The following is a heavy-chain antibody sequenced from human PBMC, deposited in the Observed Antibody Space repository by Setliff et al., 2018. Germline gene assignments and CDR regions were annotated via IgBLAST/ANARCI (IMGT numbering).Heavy chain of an antibody. CDR1: GGSFSGYY. D-gene: IGHD2-21*02. CDR3: ARDLGHGGDSDY. CDR2: IYYSGST. V-gene: IGHV4-34*01. J-gene: IGHJ4*02. Sequence: SETLSLTCAVYGGSFSGYYWSWIRQPPGKGLEWIGYIYYSGSTYYNPSLKSRLTISRDTSKNQVSLKLNSVTATDTAVYYCARDLGHGGDSDYWGQGILVTVSS.